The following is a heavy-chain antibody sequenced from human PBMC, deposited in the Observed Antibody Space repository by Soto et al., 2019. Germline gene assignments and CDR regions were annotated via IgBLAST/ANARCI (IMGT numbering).Heavy chain of an antibody. CDR1: GGSISSSSYY. J-gene: IGHJ4*02. Sequence: QLQLQESGPGLVKPSETLSLTCTVSGGSISSSSYYWGWIRQPPGKGLEWIGSIYYSGSTYYNPSLKSRVTISVDTSKNQFSLKLSSVTAADTAVYYCGWGYCSGGSCYVRSDFDYWGQGTLVTVSS. CDR3: GWGYCSGGSCYVRSDFDY. CDR2: IYYSGST. V-gene: IGHV4-39*01. D-gene: IGHD2-15*01.